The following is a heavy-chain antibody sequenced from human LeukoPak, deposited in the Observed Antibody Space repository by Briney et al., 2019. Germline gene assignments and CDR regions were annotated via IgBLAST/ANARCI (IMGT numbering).Heavy chain of an antibody. CDR1: GFTFNSYW. CDR3: ARNYYDSTGYWNYYFDY. CDR2: IKQDGSEK. D-gene: IGHD3-22*01. Sequence: GGSLRLSCAASGFTFNSYWMSWVRQAPGKGLEWVANIKQDGSEKYYVDSVEGRFTISRDNAKNSLYLQMNSLRAEDTAVYSCARNYYDSTGYWNYYFDYWGQGTLVTVSS. V-gene: IGHV3-7*04. J-gene: IGHJ4*02.